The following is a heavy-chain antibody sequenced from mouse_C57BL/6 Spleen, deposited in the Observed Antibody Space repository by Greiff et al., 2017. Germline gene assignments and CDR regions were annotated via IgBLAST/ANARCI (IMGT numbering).Heavy chain of an antibody. D-gene: IGHD1-1*01. J-gene: IGHJ4*01. CDR2: IYPGDGDT. V-gene: IGHV1-80*01. Sequence: VQLQQSGAELVKPGASVKISCKASGYAFRSYWMNWVKQRPGKGLEWIGQIYPGDGDTNYNGKVKGKATLTADKSSSTAYMQLSSLTSEDSAVYFCARPSVVAPYAMDYWGQGTSVTVSS. CDR1: GYAFRSYW. CDR3: ARPSVVAPYAMDY.